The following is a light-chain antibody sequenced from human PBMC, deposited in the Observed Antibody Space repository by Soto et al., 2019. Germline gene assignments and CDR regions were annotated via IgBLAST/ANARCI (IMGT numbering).Light chain of an antibody. J-gene: IGKJ3*01. V-gene: IGKV3-20*01. CDR3: QQYRT. Sequence: EIVLTQSPGTLSLSPGERATLSCRASQSVSNNYLAWYQQKPGQAPRLLIYGASNRATGIPDRFSGSGSGTDFTLTISRLEPEDFAVYYCQQYRTFGPGTKVDIK. CDR1: QSVSNNY. CDR2: GAS.